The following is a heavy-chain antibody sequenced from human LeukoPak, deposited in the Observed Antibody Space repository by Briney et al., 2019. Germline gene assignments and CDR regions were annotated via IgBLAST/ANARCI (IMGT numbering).Heavy chain of an antibody. Sequence: GGSLRLSCAASGFSFSNYAMSWVRQAPGKGLEWVSAISGSGDSTYYTDSVKGRFTVSRDNSKNTLYLQMNSLRAEDTAVYYCARADDYYDTSGYPYWGQGTLVTVSS. CDR3: ARADDYYDTSGYPY. D-gene: IGHD3-22*01. J-gene: IGHJ4*02. V-gene: IGHV3-23*01. CDR1: GFSFSNYA. CDR2: ISGSGDST.